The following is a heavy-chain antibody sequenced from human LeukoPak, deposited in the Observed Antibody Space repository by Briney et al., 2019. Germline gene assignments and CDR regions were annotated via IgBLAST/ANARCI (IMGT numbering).Heavy chain of an antibody. Sequence: SETLSLTCTVSGGPISNYYWSWIRQPPGKRLEWLGYIFSSGSTKYNPSLKTHVTISLDTSKNQFSLKMSSVTAADTAVYYCARTGYSSSYYKFRFDYWGQGTLVTVSS. CDR1: GGPISNYY. J-gene: IGHJ4*02. CDR3: ARTGYSSSYYKFRFDY. D-gene: IGHD6-13*01. V-gene: IGHV4-59*12. CDR2: IFSSGST.